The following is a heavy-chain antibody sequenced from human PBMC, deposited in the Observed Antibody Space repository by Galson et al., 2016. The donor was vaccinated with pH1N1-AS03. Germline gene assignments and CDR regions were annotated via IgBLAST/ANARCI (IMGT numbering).Heavy chain of an antibody. J-gene: IGHJ4*02. Sequence: SLRLSCAVSGLSVAKNYMSWVRQAPGKGLEWVSSIYTGGDTFYTDSVRGRFTIYRDDSKNTLYLQMNSLRAADTVMYYCARVDSSTYSDGWVPFDYWGQGTLVTVSS. V-gene: IGHV3-53*01. CDR3: ARVDSSTYSDGWVPFDY. CDR2: IYTGGDT. D-gene: IGHD5-24*01. CDR1: GLSVAKNY.